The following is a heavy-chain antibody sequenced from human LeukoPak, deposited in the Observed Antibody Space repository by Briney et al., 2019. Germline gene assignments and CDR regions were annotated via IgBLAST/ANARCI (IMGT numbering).Heavy chain of an antibody. CDR1: GGSISSGSYY. J-gene: IGHJ3*02. V-gene: IGHV4-61*02. Sequence: SQXLSLTCTVSGGSISSGSYYWRWIRQPAGKGLEWIGRIYTSGSTNYNPSLKSRVTISVDTSKNQFSLKLSSVTAADTAVYYCARDWGWELLAFDIWGQGTMVTVSS. D-gene: IGHD1-26*01. CDR3: ARDWGWELLAFDI. CDR2: IYTSGST.